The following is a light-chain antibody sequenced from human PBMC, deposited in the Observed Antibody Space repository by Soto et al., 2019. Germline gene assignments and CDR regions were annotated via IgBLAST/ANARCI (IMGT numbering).Light chain of an antibody. J-gene: IGLJ1*01. V-gene: IGLV2-8*01. CDR3: TSYAGTDVHYV. CDR1: SSDIGYYNY. Sequence: QSALTPPPSASGSPGQSVTISCTGTSSDIGYYNYVSWYQQYPGKAPKLLIYEVSKRPSGVPDRFSGSKSGNTASLTVSGLQAADEADYYCTSYAGTDVHYVFGTGTKVTVL. CDR2: EVS.